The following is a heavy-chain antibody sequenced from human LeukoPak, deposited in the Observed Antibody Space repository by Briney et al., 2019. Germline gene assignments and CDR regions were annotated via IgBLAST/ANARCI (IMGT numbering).Heavy chain of an antibody. CDR3: AREAEAARRMRWFDP. D-gene: IGHD6-6*01. CDR2: INPNSGGA. Sequence: GASVKVSCKASGYTFTGYYMHWVRQAPGQGLEWMGWINPNSGGANYAQKFQGRVTMTRDTSISTAYMELSRLRSDDTAVYYCAREAEAARRMRWFDPWGQGTLVTVSS. V-gene: IGHV1-2*02. J-gene: IGHJ5*02. CDR1: GYTFTGYY.